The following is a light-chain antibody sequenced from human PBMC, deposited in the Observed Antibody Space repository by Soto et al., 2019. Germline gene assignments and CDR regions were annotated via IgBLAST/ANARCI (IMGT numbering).Light chain of an antibody. J-gene: IGKJ1*01. Sequence: IHMTNSPSTLSASVGDRVTITYRASQSISSWLAWYQQKPGKAPKLLIYDASSLESGVPSRFSGSGSGTEFTLTISSLQPDDFATYYCLQDRSHFWTFGQGTKVDIK. CDR3: LQDRSHFWT. CDR1: QSISSW. V-gene: IGKV1-5*01. CDR2: DAS.